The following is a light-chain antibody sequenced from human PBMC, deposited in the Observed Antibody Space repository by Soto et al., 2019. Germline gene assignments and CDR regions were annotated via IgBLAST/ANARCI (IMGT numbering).Light chain of an antibody. J-gene: IGKJ4*01. CDR2: GAS. V-gene: IGKV3-15*01. CDR1: QSVGSR. CDR3: QQYNDRPLT. Sequence: EIVTTQSPATLSVSPGERATLSCRASQSVGSRLAWYQQKPGQAPRLLTYGASTRAISIPARFSGRGSGTEFTLTISSLQSEDLAVYYCQQYNDRPLTFGGGAKVEI.